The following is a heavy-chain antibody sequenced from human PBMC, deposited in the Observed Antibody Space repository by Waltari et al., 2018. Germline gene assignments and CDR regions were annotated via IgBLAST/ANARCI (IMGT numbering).Heavy chain of an antibody. CDR3: ARGSARDYYDSSGYLYYFDY. Sequence: QVQLVQSGAAVKKPGASVKVSCTASGYTFTSYDITWVRQATGQGLEWMGWMNPNSCNTGYAQKFQGRVTMTRNTSISTAYMELSSLRSEDTAVYYCARGSARDYYDSSGYLYYFDYWGQGTLVTVSS. V-gene: IGHV1-8*01. J-gene: IGHJ4*02. CDR1: GYTFTSYD. D-gene: IGHD3-22*01. CDR2: MNPNSCNT.